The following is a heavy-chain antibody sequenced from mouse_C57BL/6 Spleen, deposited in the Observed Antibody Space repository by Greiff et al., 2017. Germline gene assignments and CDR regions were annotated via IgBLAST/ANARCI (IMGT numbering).Heavy chain of an antibody. CDR2: IDPSDSET. CDR3: ARKGYGSSWDWYFDV. CDR1: GYTFTSYW. V-gene: IGHV1-52*01. J-gene: IGHJ1*03. D-gene: IGHD1-1*01. Sequence: QVQLQQPGAELVRPGSSVKLSCKASGYTFTSYWMHWVKQRPIQGLEWIGNIDPSDSETHYNQKFKDKATLTVDKSSSTAYMQLSSLTSEDSAVYYWARKGYGSSWDWYFDVWGTGTTVTVSS.